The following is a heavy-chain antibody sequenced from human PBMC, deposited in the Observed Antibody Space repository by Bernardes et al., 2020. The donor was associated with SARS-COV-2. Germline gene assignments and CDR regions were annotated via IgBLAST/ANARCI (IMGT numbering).Heavy chain of an antibody. V-gene: IGHV3-20*01. CDR1: GFSFDDYV. CDR2: INWNGGTT. CDR3: ARHGLFCSGNSCYSAYYFDL. D-gene: IGHD2-15*01. J-gene: IGHJ2*01. Sequence: GGSLRLSCVASGFSFDDYVMSWVRQAPGKGLEWVSSINWNGGTTAYADSVKGRFTISRDNAKNSLFLQMNSLRGEDTAFYHCARHGLFCSGNSCYSAYYFDLWGRGTLVSVSS.